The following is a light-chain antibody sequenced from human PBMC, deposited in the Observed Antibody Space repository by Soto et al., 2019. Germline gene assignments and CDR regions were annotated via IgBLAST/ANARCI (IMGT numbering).Light chain of an antibody. J-gene: IGLJ3*02. CDR3: QAYDSSLSGWV. CDR2: GNS. CDR1: SSNIGAGYD. V-gene: IGLV1-40*01. Sequence: QSVLTQPPSVSGAPGQRVTISCTGSSSNIGAGYDVHWYQQLPGTAPKLLIYGNSNRPSGVPDRFSGSKSGTSASLAITGLRAEDEAEYYCQAYDSSLSGWVFGAGTKLTVL.